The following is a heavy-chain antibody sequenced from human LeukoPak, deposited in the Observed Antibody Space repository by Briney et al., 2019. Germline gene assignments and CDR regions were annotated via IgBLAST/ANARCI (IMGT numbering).Heavy chain of an antibody. Sequence: SETLSLTCTVSGGSISSYYWSWIRQPPGKGLEWIGYIYYSGSTNYNPSLKCRVTISVDTSKSQFSLKLSSVTAADTAVYYCARDPTTVTTFGWFDPWGQGTLVTVSS. CDR3: ARDPTTVTTFGWFDP. D-gene: IGHD4-17*01. J-gene: IGHJ5*02. CDR1: GGSISSYY. V-gene: IGHV4-59*01. CDR2: IYYSGST.